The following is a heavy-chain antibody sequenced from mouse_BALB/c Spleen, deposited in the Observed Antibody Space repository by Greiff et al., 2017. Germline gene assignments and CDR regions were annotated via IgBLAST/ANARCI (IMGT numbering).Heavy chain of an antibody. Sequence: EVQGVESGGGLVQPKGSLKLSCAASGFTFNTYAMNWVRQAPGKGLEWVARIRSKSNNYATYYADSVKDRFTISRDDSQSMLYLQMNNLKTEDTAMYYCVRGGNYDAMDYWGQGTSVTVSS. CDR1: GFTFNTYA. J-gene: IGHJ4*01. V-gene: IGHV10-1*02. CDR2: IRSKSNNYAT. D-gene: IGHD1-1*02. CDR3: VRGGNYDAMDY.